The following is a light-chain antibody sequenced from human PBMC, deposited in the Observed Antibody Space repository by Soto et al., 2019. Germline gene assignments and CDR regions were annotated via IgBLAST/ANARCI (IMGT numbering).Light chain of an antibody. CDR3: QQYGSSPPYN. J-gene: IGKJ2*01. CDR2: GAG. Sequence: EMVLTQSPGTLSLSPGERATLSCRASQRVSNIYLAWYQQKPGQAPRLLIYGAGSRATGITDRLSGSGSGTDFPLTINRLEPEDFAVYYCQQYGSSPPYNFGQGTKLEIK. V-gene: IGKV3-20*01. CDR1: QRVSNIY.